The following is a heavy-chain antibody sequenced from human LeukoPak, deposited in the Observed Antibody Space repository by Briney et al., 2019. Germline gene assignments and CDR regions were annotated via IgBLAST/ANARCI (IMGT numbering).Heavy chain of an antibody. V-gene: IGHV3-21*01. CDR2: ISSSSSYI. Sequence: PGGSLRLSCAASGFIVSNSYMSWVRQAPGKGLEWVSSISSSSSYIYYADSVKGRFTISRDNAKNSLYLQMNSLRAEDTAVYYCARDVHGYAIWGQGTMVTVSS. CDR3: ARDVHGYAI. D-gene: IGHD5-18*01. J-gene: IGHJ3*02. CDR1: GFIVSNSY.